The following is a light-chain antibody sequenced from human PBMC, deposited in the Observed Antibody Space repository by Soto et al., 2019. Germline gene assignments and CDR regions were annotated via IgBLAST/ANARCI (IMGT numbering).Light chain of an antibody. CDR1: QTVTNY. V-gene: IGKV1-39*01. Sequence: DIQMTQSPSSLSASVGDRVTITCRASQTVTNYLNWYQQKPGKAPNLLIYAASTLQSGVPSRFSASGSGTEFTLTISSLQPEDFATYYCQQSYSTLFTFGPGTKVEIK. CDR2: AAS. CDR3: QQSYSTLFT. J-gene: IGKJ3*01.